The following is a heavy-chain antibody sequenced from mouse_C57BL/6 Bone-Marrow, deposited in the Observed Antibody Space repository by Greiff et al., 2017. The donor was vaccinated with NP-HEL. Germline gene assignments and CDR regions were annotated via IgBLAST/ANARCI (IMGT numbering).Heavy chain of an antibody. CDR3: ARRAWDWFAY. CDR1: GFTFSSYG. CDR2: ISSGGSYT. Sequence: EVQLQESGGDLVKPGGSLKLSCAASGFTFSSYGMSWVRQTPDKRLEWVATISSGGSYTYYPDSVKGRFTISRDNAKNTLYLQMSSLKSEDTAMYYCARRAWDWFAYWGQGTLVTVSA. V-gene: IGHV5-6*01. J-gene: IGHJ3*01. D-gene: IGHD4-1*01.